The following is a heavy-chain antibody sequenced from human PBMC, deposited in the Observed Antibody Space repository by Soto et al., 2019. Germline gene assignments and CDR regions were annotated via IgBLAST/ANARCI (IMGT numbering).Heavy chain of an antibody. D-gene: IGHD3-22*01. CDR3: ARHYDSSGYNFDC. V-gene: IGHV4-31*03. CDR1: GGSISSGGYY. CDR2: IYYSGST. Sequence: QVQLQESGPGLVKPSQTLSLTCTVSGGSISSGGYYWSWIRQHPGKGLEWIGYIYYSGSTYYNPYLKSRATISVDTSKNQFPLKLSSVTAADTAVYYCARHYDSSGYNFDCWGQGTLVTVAS. J-gene: IGHJ4*02.